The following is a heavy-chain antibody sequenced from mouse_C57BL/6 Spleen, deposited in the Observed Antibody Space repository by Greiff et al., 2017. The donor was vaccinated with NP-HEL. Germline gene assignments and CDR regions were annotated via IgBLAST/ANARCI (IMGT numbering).Heavy chain of an antibody. J-gene: IGHJ2*01. V-gene: IGHV1-64*01. CDR1: GYTFTSYW. D-gene: IGHD1-1*01. Sequence: QVQLQQSGAELVKPGASVKLSCKASGYTFTSYWMHWVKQRPGQGLEWIGMIHPNSGSTNYNEKFKSKATLTVDKSSSTAYMQLSSLTSEDSAVYYCAVITTVVGDFDYWGQGTTLTVSS. CDR3: AVITTVVGDFDY. CDR2: IHPNSGST.